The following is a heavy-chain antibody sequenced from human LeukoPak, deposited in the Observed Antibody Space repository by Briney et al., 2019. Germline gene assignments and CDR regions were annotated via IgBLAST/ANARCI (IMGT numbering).Heavy chain of an antibody. V-gene: IGHV4-30-2*01. J-gene: IGHJ5*02. CDR3: ARVYYSNYGGFDP. CDR1: GGSISSGGYS. D-gene: IGHD4-11*01. CDR2: IYHSGST. Sequence: SETLSLTCAVSGGSISSGGYSWSWIRQPPGKGLEWIGYIYHSGSTYYNPSLKSRVTISVDRSKNQFSLKLSSVTAADTAVYYCARVYYSNYGGFDPWGQGTLVTVSS.